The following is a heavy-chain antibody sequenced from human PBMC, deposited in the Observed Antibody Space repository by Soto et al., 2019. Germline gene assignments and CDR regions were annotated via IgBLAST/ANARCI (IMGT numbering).Heavy chain of an antibody. V-gene: IGHV1-69*13. Sequence: SVKVSCKASGGTFSSYAISWVGQAPGQGLEWMGGIIPIFGTANYAQKFQGRVTITADESTSTAYMELSSLRSEDTAVYYCARKLELPNYYYGMDVWGQGTTVTVSS. CDR1: GGTFSSYA. CDR2: IIPIFGTA. J-gene: IGHJ6*02. CDR3: ARKLELPNYYYGMDV. D-gene: IGHD1-7*01.